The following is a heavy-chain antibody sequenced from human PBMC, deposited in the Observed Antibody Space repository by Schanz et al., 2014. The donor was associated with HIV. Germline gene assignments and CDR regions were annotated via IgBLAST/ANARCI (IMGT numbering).Heavy chain of an antibody. CDR3: TREYLGYSSGFDP. CDR2: IWYDGSNK. J-gene: IGHJ5*02. Sequence: QVQLVESGGGVVQPGRSLRLSCAASGFTFSSYDMHWVRQAPGKGLEWVAVIWYDGSNKYYADSVKGRFTSSRDNSKNTLYLQMNSLRAEDTAVYYCTREYLGYSSGFDPWGQGTLVTVSS. CDR1: GFTFSSYD. V-gene: IGHV3-33*01. D-gene: IGHD6-19*01.